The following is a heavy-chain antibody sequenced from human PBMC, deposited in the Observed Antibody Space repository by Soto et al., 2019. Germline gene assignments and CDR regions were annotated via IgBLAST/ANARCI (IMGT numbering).Heavy chain of an antibody. J-gene: IGHJ4*02. V-gene: IGHV1-3*01. CDR2: INAGNGNT. CDR3: ARDRLYCTNGVCYYYFDY. Sequence: ASVKVSCKASGYTFTSYAMHWVRQAPGQGLEWMGWINAGNGNTKYSQKFQGRVTITRDTSASTAYMELSSLRSEDTAVYYCARDRLYCTNGVCYYYFDYWGQGTLVTVSS. D-gene: IGHD2-8*01. CDR1: GYTFTSYA.